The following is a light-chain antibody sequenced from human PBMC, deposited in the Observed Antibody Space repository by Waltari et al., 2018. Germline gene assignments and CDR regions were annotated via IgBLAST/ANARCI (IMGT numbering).Light chain of an antibody. CDR1: SGHSSNI. Sequence: QLVLTQSPSASASLGASVKLTCTLDSGHSSNIIAWLQQQPEKGPRYLMKVNSDGSHSKGDEIPDRFSGYSAGAGRYLTSSSLQSEDEADYYCQTGGHGTWVFGGGTKLTVL. J-gene: IGLJ3*02. V-gene: IGLV4-69*01. CDR3: QTGGHGTWV. CDR2: VNSDGSH.